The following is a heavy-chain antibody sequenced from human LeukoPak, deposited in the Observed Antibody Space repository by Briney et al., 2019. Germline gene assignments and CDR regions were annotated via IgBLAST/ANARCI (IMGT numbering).Heavy chain of an antibody. CDR3: ARGLYEFCSGGSCYSYYFDY. J-gene: IGHJ4*02. V-gene: IGHV3-7*03. CDR2: IKQDGSEK. Sequence: GGSLRLSCAASGFTFSSYWMSWVRQAPGKGLEWVANIKQDGSEKYYVDSVRGRFTVSRDNAKNSLYLQMNSLRAEDTAVYYCARGLYEFCSGGSCYSYYFDYWGQGTLVTVSS. D-gene: IGHD2-15*01. CDR1: GFTFSSYW.